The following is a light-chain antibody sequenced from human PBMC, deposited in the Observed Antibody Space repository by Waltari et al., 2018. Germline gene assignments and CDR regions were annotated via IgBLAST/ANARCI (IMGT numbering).Light chain of an antibody. V-gene: IGKV1-39*01. Sequence: DIQLTPSPSSLSASVGDRVTITCRASQSISMYLNWYQQKPGKAPRLLIYSASRLQSGVPSRFSGSGSGTDLTLTINSLQPEESATYFCQQTYSSPYTCGQGTKLEI. CDR2: SAS. CDR1: QSISMY. J-gene: IGKJ2*01. CDR3: QQTYSSPYT.